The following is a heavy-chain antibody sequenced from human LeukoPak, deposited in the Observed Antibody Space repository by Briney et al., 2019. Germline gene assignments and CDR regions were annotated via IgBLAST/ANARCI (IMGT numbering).Heavy chain of an antibody. D-gene: IGHD2-2*01. CDR2: INPNSGGT. CDR1: GYTFTGYY. J-gene: IGHJ6*04. CDR3: ASLDELYCSSTSCPGMDV. V-gene: IGHV1-2*02. Sequence: GASVKVSCKASGYTFTGYYMHWVRQAPGQGLEWMGWINPNSGGTNYAQKFQGRVTMTRDTSISTAYMELSRLRSDDTAVYYCASLDELYCSSTSCPGMDVWGKGTTVTVSS.